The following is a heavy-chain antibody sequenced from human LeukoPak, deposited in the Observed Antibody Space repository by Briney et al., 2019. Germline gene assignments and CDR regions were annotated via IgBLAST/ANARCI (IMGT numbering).Heavy chain of an antibody. V-gene: IGHV3-53*01. CDR1: GFTFSSYS. D-gene: IGHD3-10*01. CDR2: LYSGGTT. J-gene: IGHJ2*01. CDR3: ARVGDHYHWYLDL. Sequence: GGSLRLSCAASGFTFSSYSMNGVRQAPGKGLEWVSILYSGGTTYYAESVKGRFTVTRDNSKNILYLHIDNLRVEDTAVYYCARVGDHYHWYLDLWGRGARVTASS.